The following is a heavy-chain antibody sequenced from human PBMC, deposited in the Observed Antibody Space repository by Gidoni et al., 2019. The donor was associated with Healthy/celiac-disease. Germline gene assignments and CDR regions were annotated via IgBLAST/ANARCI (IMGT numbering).Heavy chain of an antibody. CDR2: ISYDGSNK. CDR1: GFTFRSYA. CDR3: ARDILAAAGWYGMDV. D-gene: IGHD6-13*01. V-gene: IGHV3-30-3*01. Sequence: QVQLVESGGGVVKPGRSLRLSRAASGFTFRSYAMHWVRQAPGKGLEWVAVISYDGSNKYYADSVKGRFTISRDNSKNTLYLQMNSLRAEDTAVYYCARDILAAAGWYGMDVWGQGTTVTVSS. J-gene: IGHJ6*02.